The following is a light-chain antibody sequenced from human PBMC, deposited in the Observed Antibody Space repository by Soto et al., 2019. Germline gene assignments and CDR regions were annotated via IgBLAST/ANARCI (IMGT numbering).Light chain of an antibody. J-gene: IGKJ2*01. V-gene: IGKV1-5*03. CDR1: HSISSW. Sequence: DIPMTQSPSTLSASVGDRVTITCRASHSISSWLAWYQQRPGKAPKLLIYKASSLESGVPSRFSGSGSGTEFTLTISSLQPDDFATYYCQQYNSYPYTFGQGTKLEIK. CDR3: QQYNSYPYT. CDR2: KAS.